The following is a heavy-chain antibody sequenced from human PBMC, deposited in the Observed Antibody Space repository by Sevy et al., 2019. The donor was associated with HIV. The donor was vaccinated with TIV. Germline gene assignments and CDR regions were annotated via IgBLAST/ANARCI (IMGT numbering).Heavy chain of an antibody. CDR3: ARVDRGGWYDRRDAFDI. D-gene: IGHD6-19*01. J-gene: IGHJ3*02. Sequence: GGSLRLSCAASGFTFSSYWMSWVRQAPGKGLEWVANIKQDGSEKYYVDSVKGRFTISRDNAKNSLYLQMNSLRAEDTAVYYCARVDRGGWYDRRDAFDIWGQGTMVTVSS. CDR1: GFTFSSYW. CDR2: IKQDGSEK. V-gene: IGHV3-7*03.